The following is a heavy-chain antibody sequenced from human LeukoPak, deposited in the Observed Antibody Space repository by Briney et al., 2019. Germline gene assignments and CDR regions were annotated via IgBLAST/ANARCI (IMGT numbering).Heavy chain of an antibody. V-gene: IGHV3-20*04. CDR3: ARYLDCTNGVCYTYIDY. J-gene: IGHJ4*02. CDR1: GFTFDDYG. D-gene: IGHD2-8*01. CDR2: INWNGGST. Sequence: GGSLRLSCAASGFTFDDYGMSWVRQAPGKGLEWVSVINWNGGSTGYADSVKGRFTISRDNAKNSLYLQMNSLRAEDTALYYCARYLDCTNGVCYTYIDYWGQGTLVTVSS.